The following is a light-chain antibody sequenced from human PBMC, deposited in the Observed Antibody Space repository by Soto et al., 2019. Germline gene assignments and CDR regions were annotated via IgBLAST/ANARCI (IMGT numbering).Light chain of an antibody. Sequence: QSVLTQPASVSGSPGQSITISCTGTSTDVGAYNFVSWYQQHAGKAPKLMIYDVTNRPSGVSSRFSGSKSGNTASLAISGLQAEDEADYYCSSYTTSNTLVFGGGTKLTVL. CDR3: SSYTTSNTLV. V-gene: IGLV2-14*03. J-gene: IGLJ2*01. CDR2: DVT. CDR1: STDVGAYNF.